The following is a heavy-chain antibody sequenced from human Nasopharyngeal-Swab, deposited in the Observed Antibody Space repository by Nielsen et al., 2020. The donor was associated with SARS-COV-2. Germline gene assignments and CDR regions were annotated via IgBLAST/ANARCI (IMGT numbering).Heavy chain of an antibody. CDR1: GYTFTNHF. D-gene: IGHD3-22*01. V-gene: IGHV1-46*01. J-gene: IGHJ4*02. CDR3: ARAGDYDSSGYYPPPFDY. Sequence: ASVKVSCKASGYTFTNHFMHWVRQAPGQGLEWMGMINPSGGSTGYAQNFQGRVTVTRDTSTSTVYMELSSLSSEDTAVYYCARAGDYDSSGYYPPPFDYWGQGTLVTVSS. CDR2: INPSGGST.